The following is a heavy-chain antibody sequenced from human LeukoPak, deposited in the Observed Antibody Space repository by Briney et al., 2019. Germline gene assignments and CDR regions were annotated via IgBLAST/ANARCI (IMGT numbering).Heavy chain of an antibody. D-gene: IGHD5-24*01. Sequence: GGSLRLSCAASGFTFSSYAMSWVRQAPGKGLEWVSAISGSGGSTYYADSVKGRFTISRDNSKNTLYLQMNSLRAEDTAVYYCANGRKVLDTATAEMATIRYWGQGTLVTVSS. CDR2: ISGSGGST. CDR3: ANGRKVLDTATAEMATIRY. V-gene: IGHV3-23*01. J-gene: IGHJ4*02. CDR1: GFTFSSYA.